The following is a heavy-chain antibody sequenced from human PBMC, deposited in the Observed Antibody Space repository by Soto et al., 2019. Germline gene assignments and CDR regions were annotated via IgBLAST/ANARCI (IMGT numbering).Heavy chain of an antibody. CDR2: SSAFNGYT. V-gene: IGHV1-18*01. J-gene: IGHJ4*02. CDR1: GYTFTSYG. CDR3: ASEHYHTFAQFRDS. Sequence: QVKLVQSAAEVKKPGASVKVSCKASGYTFTSYGISWVRQAPGQGLEWMGWSSAFNGYTNYAQNRQGRVTMTADTSTRTAYMELRSLRADDTAVYDCASEHYHTFAQFRDSWGQGTLVTVSS. D-gene: IGHD3-3*01.